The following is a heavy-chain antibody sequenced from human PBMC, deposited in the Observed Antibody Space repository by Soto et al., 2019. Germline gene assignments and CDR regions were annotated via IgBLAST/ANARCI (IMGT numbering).Heavy chain of an antibody. CDR2: IYPGDSDT. CDR1: GYNFNRYW. CDR3: ARSLVNGTYAAFDI. V-gene: IGHV5-51*03. D-gene: IGHD6-13*01. Sequence: EVYLAQSGAEVKKPGESLKISCKGSGYNFNRYWIGWVRQMPGKGLEWMGVIYPGDSDTRYSPSLQGQVTISADKSSSVAYLQWSSLQASDTATYYCARSLVNGTYAAFDIWGQGTMVTVSS. J-gene: IGHJ3*02.